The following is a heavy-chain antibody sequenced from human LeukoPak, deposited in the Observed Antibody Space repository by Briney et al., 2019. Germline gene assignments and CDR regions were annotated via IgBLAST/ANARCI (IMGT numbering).Heavy chain of an antibody. D-gene: IGHD2-2*01. CDR3: ASDPPYTSSSAW. J-gene: IGHJ4*02. CDR1: GFTFTSTA. Sequence: SVTVSCKASGFTFTSTAVQWVRQARGQRLEWIGWILVGSGNTNYAQMFQERVTLTWDVSTSTAYMVLSSLRSEDTAIYYRASDPPYTSSSAWWGQGTLVTVSS. CDR2: ILVGSGNT. V-gene: IGHV1-58*01.